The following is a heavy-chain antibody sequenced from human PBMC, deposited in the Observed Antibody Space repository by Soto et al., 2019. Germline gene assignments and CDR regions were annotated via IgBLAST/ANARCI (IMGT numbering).Heavy chain of an antibody. CDR2: IYYSGST. V-gene: IGHV4-31*03. CDR3: AGSSSAYYYYGMGV. J-gene: IGHJ6*02. Sequence: SETLSLTCTVSGGSISSGGYYWSWIRQHPGKGLEWIGYIYYSGSTYYNPSLKSRVTISVDTSKNQFSLKLSSVTAADTAVYYCAGSSSAYYYYGMGVWGQGTTVTVSS. D-gene: IGHD6-6*01. CDR1: GGSISSGGYY.